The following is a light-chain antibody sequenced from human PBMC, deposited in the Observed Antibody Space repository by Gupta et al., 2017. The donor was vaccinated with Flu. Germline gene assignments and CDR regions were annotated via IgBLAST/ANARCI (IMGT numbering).Light chain of an antibody. CDR3: QQLNSYPRT. CDR2: DAS. CDR1: QGISNY. V-gene: IGKV1-9*01. Sequence: PSFLSASVGDRVTITCRASQGISNYLAWYQQKPGKAPKLLIYDASTLLSGVPSRFSGSGSWSDFTLTISSLQTEDFATYYCQQLNSYPRTFGQGTKVEIK. J-gene: IGKJ1*01.